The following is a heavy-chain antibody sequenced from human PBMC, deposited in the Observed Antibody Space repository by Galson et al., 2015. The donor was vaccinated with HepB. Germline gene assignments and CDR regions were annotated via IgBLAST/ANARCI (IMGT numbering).Heavy chain of an antibody. D-gene: IGHD3-16*02. V-gene: IGHV3-30*18. CDR3: AKEVGDYDYVWGSYRKEYYYYYYGMDV. Sequence: SLRLSCAASGFTFSSYGMHWVRQAPGKGLEWVAVISYDGSNKYYADSVKGRFTISRDNSKNTLYLQMNSLRAEDTAVYYCAKEVGDYDYVWGSYRKEYYYYYYGMDVWGQGTTVTVSS. CDR1: GFTFSSYG. J-gene: IGHJ6*02. CDR2: ISYDGSNK.